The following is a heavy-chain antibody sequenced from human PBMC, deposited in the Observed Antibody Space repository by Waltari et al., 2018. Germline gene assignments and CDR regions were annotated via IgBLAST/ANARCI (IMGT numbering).Heavy chain of an antibody. CDR3: ARLSSGIAAAGPYFDY. Sequence: QVQLQESGPGLVKPSETLSLTCAVSGYSISSGYYWGWIRQPPGKGLEWIGSIYHSGSTDYNPSLKSRVTISVDTSKNQFSLKLSSVTAADTAVYYCARLSSGIAAAGPYFDYWGQGTLVTVSS. J-gene: IGHJ4*02. CDR1: GYSISSGYY. D-gene: IGHD6-13*01. CDR2: IYHSGST. V-gene: IGHV4-38-2*01.